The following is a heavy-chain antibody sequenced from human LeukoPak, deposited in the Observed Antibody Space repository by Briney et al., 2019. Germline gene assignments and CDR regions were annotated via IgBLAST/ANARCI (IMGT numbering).Heavy chain of an antibody. V-gene: IGHV3-30-3*01. CDR2: ISYDGSNK. CDR3: ARDRSSLYSSSWYVNWFDP. CDR1: GFTFSSYA. J-gene: IGHJ5*02. Sequence: GGSLRLSCAASGFTFSSYAMHWVRQAPGKGLEWVAVISYDGSNKYYADSVKGRFTIPRENSKNTLYLQMNSLRAEDTAVYYCARDRSSLYSSSWYVNWFDPWGQGTLVTVSS. D-gene: IGHD6-13*01.